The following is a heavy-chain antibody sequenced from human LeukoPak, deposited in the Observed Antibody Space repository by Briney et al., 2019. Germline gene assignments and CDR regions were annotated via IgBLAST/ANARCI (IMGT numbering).Heavy chain of an antibody. D-gene: IGHD2-2*01. V-gene: IGHV3-23*01. CDR2: ISGSAGST. J-gene: IGHJ4*02. Sequence: GGSLRLSCAASGSTFSSYAMSWVRQAPGRGLEWVSSISGSAGSTYCADSVKGRFTISRDNAKNSLYLQMNSLRDEDTAVYYCARDQEYQLLQWGQGTLVTVSS. CDR3: ARDQEYQLLQ. CDR1: GSTFSSYA.